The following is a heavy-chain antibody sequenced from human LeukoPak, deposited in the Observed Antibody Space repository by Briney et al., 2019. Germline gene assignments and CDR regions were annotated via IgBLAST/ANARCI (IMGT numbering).Heavy chain of an antibody. CDR2: IYHSGST. J-gene: IGHJ3*02. Sequence: SETLSLTCTVSGGSISSGGYYWSWIRQPPGKGLEWIGYIYHSGSTYYNPSLKSRVTISVDTSKNQFSLKLSSVTAADTAVYYCASPYYDFWSGYYHAFDIWGQGTMVTVSS. CDR1: GGSISSGGYY. CDR3: ASPYYDFWSGYYHAFDI. D-gene: IGHD3-3*01. V-gene: IGHV4-30-2*05.